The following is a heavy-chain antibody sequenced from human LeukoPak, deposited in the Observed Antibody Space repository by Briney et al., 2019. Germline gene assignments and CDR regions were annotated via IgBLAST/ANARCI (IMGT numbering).Heavy chain of an antibody. CDR2: ISDSGGYT. V-gene: IGHV3-23*01. CDR1: GFTFSSFS. D-gene: IGHD3-10*01. CDR3: AKLGNFASGSYSD. J-gene: IGHJ4*02. Sequence: GGSLRLSCAASGFTFSSFSMSWGRQAPGKGLEWVSGISDSGGYTYYADSVKGRFTISRDNSKNTLYLHMNSLRAEDTAVYYCAKLGNFASGSYSDWGQGTLVTVSS.